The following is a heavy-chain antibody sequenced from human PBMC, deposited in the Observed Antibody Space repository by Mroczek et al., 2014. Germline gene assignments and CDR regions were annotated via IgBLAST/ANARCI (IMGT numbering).Heavy chain of an antibody. CDR3: AREGFEHYDFWSAKQEDYYYGMDV. V-gene: IGHV4-4*07. CDR1: GGSISSYY. CDR2: IYTSGST. J-gene: IGHJ6*02. D-gene: IGHD3-3*01. Sequence: QVQLVQSGPGLVKPSETLSLTCTVSGGSISSYYWSWIRQPAGKGLEWIGRIYTSGSTNYNPSLKSRVTMSVDTSKNQFSLKLSSVTAADTAVYYCAREGFEHYDFWSAKQEDYYYGMDVWGQGTTVTVS.